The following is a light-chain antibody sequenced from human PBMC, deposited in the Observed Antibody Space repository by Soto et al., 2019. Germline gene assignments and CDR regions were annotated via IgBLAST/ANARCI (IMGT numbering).Light chain of an antibody. CDR1: SSNIGSNP. CDR2: NSN. Sequence: QSVLTQPPSASGTPGQRVTISCSGSSSNIGSNPVKWYQQLPGTAPKLLIYNSNQRPSGVPDRFSGSKSGTSVSLAISGLQSEDEADYYCSSYAGSNNYVFGTGTKLTVL. V-gene: IGLV1-44*01. CDR3: SSYAGSNNYV. J-gene: IGLJ1*01.